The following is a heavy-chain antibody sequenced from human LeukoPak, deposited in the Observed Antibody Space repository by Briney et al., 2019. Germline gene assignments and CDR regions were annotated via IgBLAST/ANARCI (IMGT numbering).Heavy chain of an antibody. V-gene: IGHV3-7*01. CDR1: GFTLNGYW. CDR3: ARDLFSGSYNGEDY. D-gene: IGHD3-10*01. CDR2: INQGGSDT. J-gene: IGHJ4*02. Sequence: PGGSLRLSCAASGFTLNGYWMSWVRQAPGKGLEGVANINQGGSDTYYVDSVKGRFTISTDNAKNSLYLQMNSLRVEDTAIYYCARDLFSGSYNGEDYWGQGTLVTVSS.